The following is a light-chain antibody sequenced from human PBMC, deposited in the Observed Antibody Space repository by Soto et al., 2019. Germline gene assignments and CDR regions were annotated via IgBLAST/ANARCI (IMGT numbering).Light chain of an antibody. CDR1: QSVSSSY. CDR2: GAS. J-gene: IGKJ2*01. V-gene: IGKV3-20*01. Sequence: EIVLTQSPGTLSLSPGERATLSCRASQSVSSSYLAWYQQKPGQAPRLLIYGASSRATGIPDRFSGSGSGADFTLTISRLEPEDFAVYHCQQYSSSQRYTFGQGTKLEIK. CDR3: QQYSSSQRYT.